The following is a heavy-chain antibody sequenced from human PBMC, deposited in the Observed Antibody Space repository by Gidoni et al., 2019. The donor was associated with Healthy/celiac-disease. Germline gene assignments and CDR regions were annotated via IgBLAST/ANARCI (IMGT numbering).Heavy chain of an antibody. CDR3: AHSAGIVGATTGESFDI. J-gene: IGHJ3*02. CDR2: IYWDDDK. V-gene: IGHV2-5*02. D-gene: IGHD1-26*01. CDR1: GFSLSTSGVG. Sequence: QITLKESGPTLVKPTQTRTLTCTFPGFSLSTSGVGVGWIRQPPGKALAWLALIYWDDDKRYSPSLKSRLTITKHTSKNQVVLTMTNMDPVDTATYYCAHSAGIVGATTGESFDIWGQGTMVTVSS.